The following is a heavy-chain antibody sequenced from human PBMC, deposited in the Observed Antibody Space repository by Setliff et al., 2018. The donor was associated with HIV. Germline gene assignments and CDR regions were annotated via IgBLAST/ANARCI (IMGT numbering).Heavy chain of an antibody. J-gene: IGHJ3*02. V-gene: IGHV4-59*01. CDR3: ARFPLLHKNAFDI. CDR2: IYYSGST. D-gene: IGHD2-15*01. Sequence: SETLSLTCTVSGGSISSNYWSWMRQPPGKGLAWSGHIYYSGSTNYNPSLKSRVTISVDTARNQFSLNLSSVTAADPAVYYCARFPLLHKNAFDIWGQGTMVTVSS. CDR1: GGSISSNY.